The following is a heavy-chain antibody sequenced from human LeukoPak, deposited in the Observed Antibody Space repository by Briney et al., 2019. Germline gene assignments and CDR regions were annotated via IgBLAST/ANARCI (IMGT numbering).Heavy chain of an antibody. V-gene: IGHV3-23*01. CDR3: AKFDYGDYRPSYVDY. D-gene: IGHD4-17*01. Sequence: QSGGSLRLSCAASEFTFSTFAMSWVRQAPGKGLEWVSSISGSGGSTFYADSVKGRFTISRDNSKNTLYLQMNSLRAEDTAVYYCAKFDYGDYRPSYVDYWGQGTLVTVSS. CDR2: ISGSGGST. J-gene: IGHJ4*02. CDR1: EFTFSTFA.